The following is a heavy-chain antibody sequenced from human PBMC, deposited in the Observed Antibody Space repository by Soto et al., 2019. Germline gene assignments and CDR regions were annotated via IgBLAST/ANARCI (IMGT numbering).Heavy chain of an antibody. CDR3: ARADQWEPRAFDI. CDR2: IIPIFGTA. CDR1: GGTFSSYA. V-gene: IGHV1-69*01. J-gene: IGHJ3*02. Sequence: QVQLVQSGAEVKKPGSSVKVSCKASGGTFSSYAISWVRQAPGQGLEWMGGIIPIFGTANYAQKFQGRVKVTAGQSKGPAYMEASRLRSEDTAGYYCARADQWEPRAFDIWGQGTMVTVSS. D-gene: IGHD1-26*01.